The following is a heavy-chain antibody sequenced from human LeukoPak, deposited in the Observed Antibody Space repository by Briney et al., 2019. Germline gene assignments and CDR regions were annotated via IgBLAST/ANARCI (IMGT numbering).Heavy chain of an antibody. V-gene: IGHV3-21*01. CDR3: ARVPLRYFDPHAFDI. CDR2: ISSSSSYI. J-gene: IGHJ3*02. Sequence: GGSLRLSCAASGFTFSSYSMNWVRQAPGKGLEWVSSISSSSSYIYYADSVKGRSTISRDNAKNSLYLQMNSLRAEDTAVYYCARVPLRYFDPHAFDIWGQGTMVTVSS. CDR1: GFTFSSYS. D-gene: IGHD3-9*01.